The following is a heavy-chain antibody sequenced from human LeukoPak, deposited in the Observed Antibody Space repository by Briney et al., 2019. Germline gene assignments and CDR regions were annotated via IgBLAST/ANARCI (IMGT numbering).Heavy chain of an antibody. V-gene: IGHV4-31*03. Sequence: PSETLSLTCTVSGGSISSGGYYWSWIRQHPGKGPEWIGYIYYSGSTYYNPSLKSRVTISVDTSKNQFSLKLSSVTAADTAVYYCARRKGGVPAAEFDYWGQGTLVTVSS. D-gene: IGHD2-2*01. J-gene: IGHJ4*02. CDR1: GGSISSGGYY. CDR2: IYYSGST. CDR3: ARRKGGVPAAEFDY.